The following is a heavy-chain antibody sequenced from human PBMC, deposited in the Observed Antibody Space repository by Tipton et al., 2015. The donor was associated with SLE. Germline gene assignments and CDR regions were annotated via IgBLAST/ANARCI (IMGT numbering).Heavy chain of an antibody. V-gene: IGHV1-18*01. J-gene: IGHJ6*03. D-gene: IGHD2-2*01. Sequence: QSGAEVKKPGSSVKVSCKASGGTFSSYAISWVRQAPGQGLEWMGWISAYNGNTNYAQKLQGRVTMTTDTSTSTAYMELRSLRSDDTAVYYCARDSSSTSGRSGYYYYYYMDVWGKGTTVTISS. CDR1: GGTFSSYA. CDR2: ISAYNGNT. CDR3: ARDSSSTSGRSGYYYYYYMDV.